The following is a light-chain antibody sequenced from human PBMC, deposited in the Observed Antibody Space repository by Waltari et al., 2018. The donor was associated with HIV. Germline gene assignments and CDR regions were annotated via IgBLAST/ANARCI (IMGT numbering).Light chain of an antibody. Sequence: HSALTQPASVSGSPGQPITISCTGTISDVGGYNYVSWYQQHPGKAPKLVSYDCGNRPSGLSRRFSVSKAGDTASLTISGLQAEDEADYYCSSFSSSSTIYVFGTGTKVTVL. V-gene: IGLV2-14*03. CDR1: ISDVGGYNY. CDR2: DCG. CDR3: SSFSSSSTIYV. J-gene: IGLJ1*01.